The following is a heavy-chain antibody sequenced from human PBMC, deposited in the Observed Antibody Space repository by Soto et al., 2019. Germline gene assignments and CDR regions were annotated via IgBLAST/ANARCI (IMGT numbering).Heavy chain of an antibody. V-gene: IGHV1-69*06. CDR1: GGTFSSYA. Sequence: SVKVSCKASGGTFSSYAISWVRQAPGQGLEWMGWISPIYGNTNYAQKFQGRVTMTADTSTSTAYMELRSLRSDDTAVYYSARAPEQQPNDAFDIWGQGTMVTVSS. J-gene: IGHJ3*02. D-gene: IGHD6-13*01. CDR2: ISPIYGNT. CDR3: ARAPEQQPNDAFDI.